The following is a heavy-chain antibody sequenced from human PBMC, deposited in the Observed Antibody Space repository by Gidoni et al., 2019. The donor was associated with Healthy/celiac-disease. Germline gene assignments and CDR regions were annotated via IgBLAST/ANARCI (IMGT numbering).Heavy chain of an antibody. V-gene: IGHV3-23*01. D-gene: IGHD5-12*01. CDR2: ISGSGGST. CDR1: CSPFSSYA. J-gene: IGHJ4*02. CDR3: AKGDIVATIGDY. Sequence: VQLLESGGGLVPPGGSLTLSCAASCSPFSSYAMSWVRQGPGKGLEWVSAISGSGGSTYYAESVKGRFTISRDNSKNTLYLQMNSLRAEDTAVYYCAKGDIVATIGDYWGQGTLVTVSS.